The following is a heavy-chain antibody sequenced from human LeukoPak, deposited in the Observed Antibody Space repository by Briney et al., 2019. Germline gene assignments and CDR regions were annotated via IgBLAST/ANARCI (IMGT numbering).Heavy chain of an antibody. CDR1: GGSISSSNYF. J-gene: IGHJ5*02. V-gene: IGHV4-39*01. CDR2: IYYRGNT. D-gene: IGHD5-18*01. CDR3: ARQKYIGRNNWFDA. Sequence: SETLSLTCSVSGGSISSSNYFWGWIRQPPGMGLEWIASIYYRGNTYYNPSLKSRVTIYIDTSKNHFSLKVTSVIAADTAIYYCARQKYIGRNNWFDAWGQGSLVTVSS.